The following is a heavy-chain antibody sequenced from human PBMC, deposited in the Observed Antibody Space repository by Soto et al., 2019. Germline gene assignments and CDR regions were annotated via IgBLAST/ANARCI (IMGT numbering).Heavy chain of an antibody. Sequence: EVQLVESGGGLVQPGGSLRLSCTASRFAVRDNYMTWVRQAPGKGLEWVSLIYSGGDTAYADSVKGRFTISRHTSQNTLYLQMNSLRAEDTAVYYCARKTDSIPSGGDVWGKGTAVTVSS. J-gene: IGHJ6*04. CDR3: ARKTDSIPSGGDV. D-gene: IGHD3-10*01. CDR1: RFAVRDNY. CDR2: IYSGGDT. V-gene: IGHV3-53*04.